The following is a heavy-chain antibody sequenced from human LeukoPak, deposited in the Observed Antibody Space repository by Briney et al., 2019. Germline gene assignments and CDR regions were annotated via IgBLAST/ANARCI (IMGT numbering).Heavy chain of an antibody. D-gene: IGHD4-17*01. Sequence: GGSLRLSCAASGFTFSSYWMSWVRQAPGKGLEWVSSISSSSNYIYYADSVKGRFTISRDNAKNSLYLQMNSLRAEDTAVYYCARWVDYGDYYFDYWGQGTLITVSS. CDR2: ISSSSNYI. V-gene: IGHV3-21*01. J-gene: IGHJ4*02. CDR1: GFTFSSYW. CDR3: ARWVDYGDYYFDY.